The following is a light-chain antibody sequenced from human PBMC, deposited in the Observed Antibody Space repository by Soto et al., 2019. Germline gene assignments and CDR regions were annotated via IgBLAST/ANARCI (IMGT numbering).Light chain of an antibody. CDR3: SSYAGNNNLV. Sequence: QSVLTQPPSASGSPGQSVTISCTGTSSDVGGYEYVSWYQQHPGKAPKLMIYEVSKRPSGIPDRFSGFKSGNTASLTVSGLQAEDEAEYYCSSYAGNNNLVFGGGTKLTVL. CDR2: EVS. J-gene: IGLJ3*02. V-gene: IGLV2-8*01. CDR1: SSDVGGYEY.